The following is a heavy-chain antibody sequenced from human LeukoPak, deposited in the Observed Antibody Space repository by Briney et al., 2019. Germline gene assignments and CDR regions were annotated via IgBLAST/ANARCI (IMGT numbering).Heavy chain of an antibody. J-gene: IGHJ4*02. CDR3: ASGYCRGGTCYVGFEY. CDR2: MYAGGST. Sequence: GGSLRLSCEVSGFTVSDHYMNWVRQAPGKGLEWVAVMYAGGSTYHADSVKGRFTISRDNFKNMMYLQMNSLRADDTAVYYCASGYCRGGTCYVGFEYWGLGTLVTVSS. CDR1: GFTVSDHY. V-gene: IGHV3-53*01. D-gene: IGHD2-15*01.